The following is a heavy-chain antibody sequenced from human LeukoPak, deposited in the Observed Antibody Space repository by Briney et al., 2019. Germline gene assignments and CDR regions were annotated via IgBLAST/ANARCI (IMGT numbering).Heavy chain of an antibody. CDR1: GFTFRSYG. Sequence: PGGSLRLSCAASGFTFRSYGMHWVRQAPGKGLEWVAVISYDGSNKYYADSVKGRFTISRDNSKNTLYLQMNSLRAEDTAVYYCAKSATRSGSSNFDYWGQGTLVTVSS. V-gene: IGHV3-30*18. J-gene: IGHJ4*02. CDR3: AKSATRSGSSNFDY. D-gene: IGHD1-26*01. CDR2: ISYDGSNK.